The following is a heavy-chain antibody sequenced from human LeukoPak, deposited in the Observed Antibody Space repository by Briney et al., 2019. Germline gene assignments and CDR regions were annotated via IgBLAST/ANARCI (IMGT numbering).Heavy chain of an antibody. CDR1: GGSISSSSYY. D-gene: IGHD4-17*01. Sequence: NPSETLSLTCTVSGGSISSSSYYWGWIRQPPGTGLEGIGSIYYSGSTYYNPSLKSRVTISVDTSKTQFSLKLSSVTAADTAVYYCARQDYGDYGDFDYWGQGTLVTVSS. V-gene: IGHV4-39*01. CDR2: IYYSGST. CDR3: ARQDYGDYGDFDY. J-gene: IGHJ4*02.